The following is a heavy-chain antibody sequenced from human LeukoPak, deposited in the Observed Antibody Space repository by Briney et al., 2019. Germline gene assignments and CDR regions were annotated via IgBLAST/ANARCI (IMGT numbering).Heavy chain of an antibody. Sequence: GGSLRLSCAASGFTFSSYAMHWVRQAPGKGLEWVAVISYDGSNKYYADSVKGRFTISRDNSKNTLYLQMNSLRAEDTAVYYCAKADDSSPSYHFDYWGQGTLVTVSS. J-gene: IGHJ4*02. CDR2: ISYDGSNK. CDR1: GFTFSSYA. V-gene: IGHV3-30-3*01. D-gene: IGHD3-22*01. CDR3: AKADDSSPSYHFDY.